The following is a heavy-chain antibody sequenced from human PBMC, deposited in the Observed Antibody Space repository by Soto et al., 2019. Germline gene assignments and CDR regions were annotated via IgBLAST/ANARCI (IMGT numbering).Heavy chain of an antibody. D-gene: IGHD6-13*01. CDR3: ARGGSSWSAEYYEH. V-gene: IGHV1-18*04. CDR2: ISGFNGNT. J-gene: IGHJ1*01. CDR1: GYTFTNYG. Sequence: ASVKVSCKASGYTFTNYGISWVRQAPGQGPEWMGWISGFNGNTKYARKVQGRVTLTTDTSATTAYMELRGLRSDDTAVYYCARGGSSWSAEYYEHWGQGTLVTVSS.